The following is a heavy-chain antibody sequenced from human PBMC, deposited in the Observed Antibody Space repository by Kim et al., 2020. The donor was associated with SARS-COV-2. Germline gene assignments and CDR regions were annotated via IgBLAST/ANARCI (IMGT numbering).Heavy chain of an antibody. D-gene: IGHD3-3*01. J-gene: IGHJ6*02. CDR3: AKSPDGERFLEWSPRWDYYYGMDV. CDR1: GFTFSSYA. CDR2: ISGSGGST. Sequence: GGSLRLSCAASGFTFSSYAMSWVRQAPGKGLEWVSAISGSGGSTYYADSVKGRFTISRDNSKNTLYLQMNSLRAEDTAVYYCAKSPDGERFLEWSPRWDYYYGMDVWGQGTHGHRLL. V-gene: IGHV3-23*01.